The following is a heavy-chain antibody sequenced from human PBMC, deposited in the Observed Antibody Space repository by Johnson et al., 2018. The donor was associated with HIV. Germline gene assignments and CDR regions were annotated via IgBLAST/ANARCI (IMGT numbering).Heavy chain of an antibody. V-gene: IGHV3-30*03. Sequence: VQLVESGGGLVQPGGSLRLSCAASGFSFSSYGMHWVRQAPGKGLEWVALISYDESNKYYADSVKGRFTISRDNSKNTLYLQMNSLRAEDTAVYYCAREMNAGNDAFDIWGQGTMVTVSS. CDR1: GFSFSSYG. CDR3: AREMNAGNDAFDI. J-gene: IGHJ3*02. CDR2: ISYDESNK.